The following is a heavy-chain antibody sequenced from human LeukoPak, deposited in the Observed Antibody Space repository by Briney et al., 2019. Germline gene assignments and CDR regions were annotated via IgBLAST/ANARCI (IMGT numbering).Heavy chain of an antibody. Sequence: ASVKVSCKASGYTFTGYYMPWVRQAPGQGLEWMGRINPNSGGTNYAQKFQGRVTMTRDTSISTAYMELSRLRSDDTAVYYCARGRILYYGSGSYYNELDYWGQGTLVTVSS. V-gene: IGHV1-2*06. CDR3: ARGRILYYGSGSYYNELDY. J-gene: IGHJ4*02. D-gene: IGHD3-10*01. CDR2: INPNSGGT. CDR1: GYTFTGYY.